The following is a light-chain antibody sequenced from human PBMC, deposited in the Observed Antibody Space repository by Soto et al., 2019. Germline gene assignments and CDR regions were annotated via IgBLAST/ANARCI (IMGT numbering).Light chain of an antibody. Sequence: DIQMTQSPSTLSASVGDRVTITCLASQSISSWLAWYQQKPGKAPKLLIYDASSLESGVPSRFSGSGSGTEFTLTISSLQPDDFATYYCQQYNSYSGLTFGGGTKVDIK. CDR3: QQYNSYSGLT. CDR1: QSISSW. J-gene: IGKJ4*01. V-gene: IGKV1-5*01. CDR2: DAS.